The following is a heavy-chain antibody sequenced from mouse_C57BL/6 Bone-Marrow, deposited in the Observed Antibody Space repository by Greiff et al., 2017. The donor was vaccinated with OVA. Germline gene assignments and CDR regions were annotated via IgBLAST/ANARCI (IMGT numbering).Heavy chain of an antibody. CDR1: GYTFTDYN. CDR2: INPNNGGT. D-gene: IGHD2-5*01. CDR3: ARGGYYSNYVPAWFAY. V-gene: IGHV1-18*01. J-gene: IGHJ3*01. Sequence: EVQLQQSGPELVKPGASVKIPCKASGYTFTDYNMDWVKQSHGKSLEWIGDINPNNGGTIYNQKFKGKATLTVDKSSSTAYMELRSLTSEDTAVXYCARGGYYSNYVPAWFAYWGQGTLVTVSA.